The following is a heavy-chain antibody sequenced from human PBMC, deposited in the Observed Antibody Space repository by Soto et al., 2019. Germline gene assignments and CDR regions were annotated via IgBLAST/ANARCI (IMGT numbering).Heavy chain of an antibody. J-gene: IGHJ4*02. CDR2: ISPNSGVT. CDR1: GYTFTGYY. V-gene: IGHV1-2*04. CDR3: ARAVYDYGDYYYFPY. Sequence: ASVKVSCKASGYTFTGYYIHWMRQAPGQGLGWMGWISPNSGVTDYSQKFQGWVTMTRDTSINTAYMELSRLRSDDTAVYYCARAVYDYGDYYYFPYWGQGTLVTVSS. D-gene: IGHD4-17*01.